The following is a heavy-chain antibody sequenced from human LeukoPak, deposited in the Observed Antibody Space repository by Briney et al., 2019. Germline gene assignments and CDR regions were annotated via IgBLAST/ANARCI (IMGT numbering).Heavy chain of an antibody. V-gene: IGHV4-59*08. CDR3: ARHTTVVPPHYFDY. D-gene: IGHD4-23*01. J-gene: IGHJ4*02. CDR1: GGSISSYY. Sequence: SETLSLTCTVSGGSISSYYWSWIRQPPGKGLGWIGYIYYSGSTNYNPSPKSRVTISLDTSKNQISLKLSSVTAADTAVYYCARHTTVVPPHYFDYWGQGTLVTVSS. CDR2: IYYSGST.